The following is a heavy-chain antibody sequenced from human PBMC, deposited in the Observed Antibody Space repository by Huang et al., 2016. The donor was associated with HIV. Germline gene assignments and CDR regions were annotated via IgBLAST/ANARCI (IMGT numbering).Heavy chain of an antibody. CDR1: GYTFTKYA. Sequence: QVQLVQSGSELKKPGASLTVACKASGYTFTKYAMNWVRQAPGQGLEWMGWINTNTGNPTYAQGFMGRFVFSLVTSVSTAYLQIDSLKADDAAVYFGARGIISGSYFFYYMDVWGEGTTVTVSS. CDR2: INTNTGNP. J-gene: IGHJ6*03. CDR3: ARGIISGSYFFYYMDV. V-gene: IGHV7-4-1*01. D-gene: IGHD6-19*01.